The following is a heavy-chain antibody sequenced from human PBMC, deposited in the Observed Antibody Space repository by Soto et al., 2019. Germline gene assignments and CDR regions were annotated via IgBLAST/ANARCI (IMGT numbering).Heavy chain of an antibody. CDR2: INPSGGST. V-gene: IGHV1-46*01. J-gene: IGHJ4*02. D-gene: IGHD2-2*01. CDR3: ARGFCTTTTCLVGDF. Sequence: QVQLVQSGAEVKKPGASVKISCKSSGYTFTSYYMHWVRQAPGQGLEWMGMINPSGGSTNYAQRFQGGVTRTRDTSTSTVYMDLSDLRSEDTAVYYCARGFCTTTTCLVGDFWGQGTLVTVSS. CDR1: GYTFTSYY.